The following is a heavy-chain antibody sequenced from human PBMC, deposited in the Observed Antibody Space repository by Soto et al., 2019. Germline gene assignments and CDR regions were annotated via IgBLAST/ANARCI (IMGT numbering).Heavy chain of an antibody. V-gene: IGHV3-23*01. CDR3: AKKPYLRCGGDCEFDY. Sequence: GGSLRLSCAASGFTFSSYAMSWVRQAPGKGLEWVSAISGSGGSTYYADSVKGRFTISRDNSKNTLYLQMNSLRAEDTAVYYCAKKPYLRCGGDCEFDYWGQGTLVTVSS. J-gene: IGHJ4*02. CDR1: GFTFSSYA. CDR2: ISGSGGST. D-gene: IGHD2-21*02.